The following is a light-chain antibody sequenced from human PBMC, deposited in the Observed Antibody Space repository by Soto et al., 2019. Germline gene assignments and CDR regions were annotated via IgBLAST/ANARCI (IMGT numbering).Light chain of an antibody. Sequence: QLVLTQPPSGSGAPGQRVTISCTGSSSNIGAGYDVHWYQQLPGTAPKLLIYGNSNRPSGVPDRFSGSKSGTSASLAITGLQAEDESDYYCQSYDSSLSAVVFGGGTKVTVL. CDR2: GNS. CDR3: QSYDSSLSAVV. CDR1: SSNIGAGYD. J-gene: IGLJ2*01. V-gene: IGLV1-40*01.